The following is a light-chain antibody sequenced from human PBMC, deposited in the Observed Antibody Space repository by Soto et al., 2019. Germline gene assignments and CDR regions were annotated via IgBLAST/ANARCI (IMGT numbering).Light chain of an antibody. J-gene: IGLJ2*01. V-gene: IGLV2-23*01. CDR2: EGT. CDR3: SSYAGSSARVV. CDR1: STDFENYNL. Sequence: QSVLTQPASVSGSPGQSITISCTRSSTDFENYNLVSWYQHCPDKAPKLIIYEGTKRPSEISDRFSGSESDTTASLIISGLQPEDEADYYCSSYAGSSARVVFGGRTKLTVL.